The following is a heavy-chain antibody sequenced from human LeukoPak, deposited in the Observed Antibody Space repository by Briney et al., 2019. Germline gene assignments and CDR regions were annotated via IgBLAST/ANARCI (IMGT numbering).Heavy chain of an antibody. D-gene: IGHD6-13*01. CDR2: VSGSGGTT. CDR3: AKDALRSSWSYFFDS. CDR1: GFTFSNDA. Sequence: GGSLRLSCAASGFTFSNDAMSWVRQTPGEGLEWVSAVSGSGGTTYYAGSVKGRFTISRDNTKNAVYLQMNSLRVEDTAIYYCAKDALRSSWSYFFDSWGQGTLVTVSS. V-gene: IGHV3-23*01. J-gene: IGHJ4*02.